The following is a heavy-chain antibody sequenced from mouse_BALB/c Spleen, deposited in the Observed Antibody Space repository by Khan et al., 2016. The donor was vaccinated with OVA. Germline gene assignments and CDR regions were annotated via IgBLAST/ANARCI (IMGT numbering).Heavy chain of an antibody. CDR3: AGSGYSAWFAY. Sequence: VQLQQSGAELVRPGALVKLSCKASGFNIKDYYMHWVKQRPEQGLEWIGWIDPENGETVYDPKFQGKAIITADTSSTTAYLHLSRLTSEGTAGFYCAGSGYSAWFAYWGQGTLVTVSA. J-gene: IGHJ3*01. CDR2: IDPENGET. CDR1: GFNIKDYY. V-gene: IGHV14-1*02.